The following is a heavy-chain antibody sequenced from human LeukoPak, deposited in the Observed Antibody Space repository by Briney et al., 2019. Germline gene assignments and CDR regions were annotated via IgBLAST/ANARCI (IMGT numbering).Heavy chain of an antibody. D-gene: IGHD6-13*01. Sequence: GGSLRLSCAASGFTFSNYYVHWVRQPPGKGLVWVSRINSDSRDTTYVDSVKGRFTISRDNAKNTLYLQMNSLRAEDTAVYYCAKLKQQLAKDYWGQGTLVTVSS. CDR2: INSDSRDT. J-gene: IGHJ4*02. CDR1: GFTFSNYY. V-gene: IGHV3-74*03. CDR3: AKLKQQLAKDY.